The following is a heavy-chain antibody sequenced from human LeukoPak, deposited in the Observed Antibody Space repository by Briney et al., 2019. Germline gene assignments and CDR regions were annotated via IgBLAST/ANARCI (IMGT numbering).Heavy chain of an antibody. CDR3: ARYGLLRLADINGFEI. Sequence: GGSLRLSCAASGFTFSNYAMSWVRQAPGKGLEWVSGISGSGAYSYYADSVKGRFTISRDNSKNTLYVQMNSLRAADTAVYYCARYGLLRLADINGFEIWGQGTMVSVSS. CDR2: ISGSGAYS. D-gene: IGHD2-15*01. CDR1: GFTFSNYA. V-gene: IGHV3-23*01. J-gene: IGHJ3*02.